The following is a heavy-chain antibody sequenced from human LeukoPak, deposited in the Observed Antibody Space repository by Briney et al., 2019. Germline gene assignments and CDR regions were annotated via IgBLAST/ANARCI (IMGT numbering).Heavy chain of an antibody. J-gene: IGHJ6*02. Sequence: PGGSLRLSCAASGFTFSSYAMSWVRQAPGKGLEWVSAISGSGGSTYYADSVKGRFTISRDNSKNTLYLQMNSLRAEDTAVYYCAREDGNSKWLSVCGMDVWGQGTTVTVSS. CDR3: AREDGNSKWLSVCGMDV. CDR1: GFTFSSYA. CDR2: ISGSGGST. V-gene: IGHV3-23*01. D-gene: IGHD6-19*01.